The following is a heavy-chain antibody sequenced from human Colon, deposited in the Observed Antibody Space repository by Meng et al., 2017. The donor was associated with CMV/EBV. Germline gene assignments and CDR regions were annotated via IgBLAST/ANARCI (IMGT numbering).Heavy chain of an antibody. D-gene: IGHD5-12*01. CDR1: GFTFQNSW. J-gene: IGHJ6*02. CDR3: ARGYDSARALYYDGMDV. CDR2: ISSSSRNI. V-gene: IGHV3-21*01. Sequence: GESLKISCEVSGFTFQNSWMNWVRQAPGKGLEWVSSISSSSRNIYYEDSVRGRFTISRDNAENSLYLQMNNLMAEDTAIYYCARGYDSARALYYDGMDVWGQGTTVTVSS.